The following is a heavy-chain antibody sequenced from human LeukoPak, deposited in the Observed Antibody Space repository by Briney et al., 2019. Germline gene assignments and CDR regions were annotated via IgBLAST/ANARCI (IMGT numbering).Heavy chain of an antibody. J-gene: IGHJ5*02. V-gene: IGHV1-2*02. D-gene: IGHD2-2*02. CDR3: ARDHGRRYCSSTSCYMRGNWFDP. Sequence: ASVKVSCKASGYTFTGYYMHWVRQAPGQGLEWMGWINPNSGGTNYAQKFQGRVTMTRDTSISTAYMELSRLRSDDTAVYYCARDHGRRYCSSTSCYMRGNWFDPWGQGTLVTVSS. CDR2: INPNSGGT. CDR1: GYTFTGYY.